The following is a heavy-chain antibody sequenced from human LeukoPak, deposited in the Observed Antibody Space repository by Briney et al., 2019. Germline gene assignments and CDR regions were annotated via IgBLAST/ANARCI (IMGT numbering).Heavy chain of an antibody. D-gene: IGHD2-15*01. V-gene: IGHV3-21*01. Sequence: PGGSLRLSCAASRFTFSSYSMNWVRQAPGKGLEWVSSISSSGSYIYYADSVKGRFTISRDNAKNSLYLQMNSLRAEDTAVYYCARKVVVAATYNWFDPWGQGTLVTVSS. CDR2: ISSSGSYI. CDR1: RFTFSSYS. CDR3: ARKVVVAATYNWFDP. J-gene: IGHJ5*02.